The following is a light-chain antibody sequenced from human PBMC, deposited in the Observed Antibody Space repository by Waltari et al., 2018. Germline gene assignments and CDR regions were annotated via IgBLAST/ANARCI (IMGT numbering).Light chain of an antibody. CDR3: QQYNVWRPLT. CDR2: GAS. V-gene: IGKV3-15*01. J-gene: IGKJ4*01. CDR1: QSIHDN. Sequence: EVVMTQSPATLSVSPGERVTLSCRASQSIHDNLAWYQHRPGQAPRLLIYGASTTAPDMPGRFVGGGCGTEFTLTIRRLQSEDSAVYYCQQYNVWRPLTFGGGIKVEIK.